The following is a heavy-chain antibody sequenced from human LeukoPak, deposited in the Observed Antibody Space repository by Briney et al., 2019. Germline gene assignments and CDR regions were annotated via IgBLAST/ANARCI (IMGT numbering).Heavy chain of an antibody. D-gene: IGHD5-12*01. CDR2: ISGSGGST. V-gene: IGHV3-23*01. J-gene: IGHJ4*02. Sequence: GGSLRLSCAASGFTVSSNYMSWVRQAPGKGLEWVSAISGSGGSTYYADSVKGRFTISRDSSKNTLYLQMNSLRAEDTAVYYCAKDGREWPRSLDYWGQGTLVTVSS. CDR1: GFTVSSNY. CDR3: AKDGREWPRSLDY.